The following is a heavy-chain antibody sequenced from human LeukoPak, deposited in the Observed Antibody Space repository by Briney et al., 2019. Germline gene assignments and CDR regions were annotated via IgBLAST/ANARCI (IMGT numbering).Heavy chain of an antibody. CDR2: ISWNSGSI. V-gene: IGHV3-9*01. CDR3: AKDMLDGYSYGPFDY. D-gene: IGHD5-18*01. Sequence: PGGSLRLSCAASGFTFDDYAMHWVRQAPGKGLEWVSGISWNSGSIGYADSVKGRFTISRDNAKNSLYLQMNSLRAEDTALYYCAKDMLDGYSYGPFDYWGQGTLVTVSS. J-gene: IGHJ4*02. CDR1: GFTFDDYA.